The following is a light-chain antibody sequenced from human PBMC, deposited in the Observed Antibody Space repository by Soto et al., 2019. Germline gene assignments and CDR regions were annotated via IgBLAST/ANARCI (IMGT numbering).Light chain of an antibody. CDR1: QSISSW. CDR2: KAS. Sequence: DMQMTQSPATLSASVGDRVTITCRASQSISSWLAWYQQKPGKAPKLLIYKASSLESGVPSRFSGSGSGTEFTLTISSLQPDDVATYYCQQYKTYMYTFGQGTKLEIK. J-gene: IGKJ2*01. V-gene: IGKV1-5*03. CDR3: QQYKTYMYT.